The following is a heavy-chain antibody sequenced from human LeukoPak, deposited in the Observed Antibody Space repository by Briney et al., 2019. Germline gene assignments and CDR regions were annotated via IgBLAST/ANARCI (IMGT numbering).Heavy chain of an antibody. CDR3: ARVHYYETSDWGNYFDY. Sequence: GESLKISCKGSGYSFTSYWIGWVRQMPRKGLEWMGIIYPGDSDTRYSPSFQGQVTISADKSISTAYLQWSSLKASDTAMYYCARVHYYETSDWGNYFDYWGQGTPVTVSS. CDR2: IYPGDSDT. J-gene: IGHJ4*02. CDR1: GYSFTSYW. D-gene: IGHD3-22*01. V-gene: IGHV5-51*01.